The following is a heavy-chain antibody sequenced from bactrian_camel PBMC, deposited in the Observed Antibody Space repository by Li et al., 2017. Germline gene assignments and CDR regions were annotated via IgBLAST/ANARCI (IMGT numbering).Heavy chain of an antibody. CDR2: ITTDGTT. Sequence: HVQLVESGGGSVQAGGSLKLSCTASRYIFSRCGMGWYRQAPGKEDERELVSTITTDGTTRYVDSVKGRFTISQDNDKNTVYLQMNSLQPEDTAVYYCAAEGPSWDSDSCVNSEIGYWG. J-gene: IGHJ6*01. CDR3: AAEGPSWDSDSCVNSEIGY. V-gene: IGHV3S53*01. CDR1: RYIFSRCG.